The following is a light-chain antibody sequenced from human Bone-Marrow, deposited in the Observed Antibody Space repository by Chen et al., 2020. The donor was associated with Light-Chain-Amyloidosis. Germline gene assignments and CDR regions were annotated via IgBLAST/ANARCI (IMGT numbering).Light chain of an antibody. Sequence: SYELTQPPSVSVSPGQTARITCSGDDLPTKYAYWYQQKPGQAPVLVIHRDTERPSGISERISGSSSGTTATLTISGVQAEDEADYNCQSADSSGSYEVILGGGTKLTVL. CDR1: DLPTKY. V-gene: IGLV3-25*03. J-gene: IGLJ2*01. CDR3: QSADSSGSYEVI. CDR2: RDT.